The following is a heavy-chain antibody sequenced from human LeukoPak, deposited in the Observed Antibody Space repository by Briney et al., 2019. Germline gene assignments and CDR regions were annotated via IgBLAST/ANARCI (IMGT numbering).Heavy chain of an antibody. Sequence: GTSVKVSCKASGFTFTSSAMQWVRQARGQRLEWIGWIVVGSGNTNYAQKFQGRVTITRDMSTSTAYMELSSLRSEDTAVYYCAAMYCSGGSCYGEFDPWGQGTLVTVSS. J-gene: IGHJ5*02. D-gene: IGHD2-15*01. CDR1: GFTFTSSA. CDR3: AAMYCSGGSCYGEFDP. V-gene: IGHV1-58*02. CDR2: IVVGSGNT.